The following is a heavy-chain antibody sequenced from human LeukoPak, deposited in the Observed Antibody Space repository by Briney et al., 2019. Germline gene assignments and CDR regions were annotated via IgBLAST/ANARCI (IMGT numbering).Heavy chain of an antibody. Sequence: ASVKVSCKTSGYTFSRHGITWVRQAPGQGLEWMGWVSGYNGNTNYAQNVQGRVTMTTDTSTNTAYMELRSLRSDDMAVYYCAKDIHLWLDSGASCCFDYWGQGTPVTVSS. CDR2: VSGYNGNT. V-gene: IGHV1-18*03. D-gene: IGHD3-22*01. CDR1: GYTFSRHG. CDR3: AKDIHLWLDSGASCCFDY. J-gene: IGHJ4*02.